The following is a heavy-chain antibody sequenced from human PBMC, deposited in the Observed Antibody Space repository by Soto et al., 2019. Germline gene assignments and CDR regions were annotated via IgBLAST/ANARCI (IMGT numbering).Heavy chain of an antibody. J-gene: IGHJ3*02. Sequence: EVQLLESGGGLVQPGGSLRLSCAASGFTFSSYAMSWVRQAPGKGLEWVSAISGSGGSTYYADSVKGRFTISRDNSKNTLYLQMNSLRAEDTAVYYCTTDRGDSSGYDAFDIWGQGTMVTVSS. CDR2: ISGSGGST. D-gene: IGHD3-22*01. CDR3: TTDRGDSSGYDAFDI. V-gene: IGHV3-23*01. CDR1: GFTFSSYA.